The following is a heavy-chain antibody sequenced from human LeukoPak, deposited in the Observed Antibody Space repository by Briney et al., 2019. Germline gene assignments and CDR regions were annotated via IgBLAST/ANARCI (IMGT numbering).Heavy chain of an antibody. V-gene: IGHV4-39*01. J-gene: IGHJ4*02. CDR1: GGSISSSSYY. D-gene: IGHD5-12*01. CDR3: ARTGYSGYGTQVH. CDR2: IHNSGRC. Sequence: SETLSLTCSVSGGSISSSSYYWGWIRQPPGKGLEWIGSIHNSGRCSHNPSLKSRLSISVDTSKNQFSLKPRSVTAADTAVYYCARTGYSGYGTQVHWGQGTLVAVTS.